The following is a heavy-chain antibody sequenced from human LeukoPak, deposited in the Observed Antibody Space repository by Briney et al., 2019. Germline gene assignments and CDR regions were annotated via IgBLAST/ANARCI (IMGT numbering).Heavy chain of an antibody. D-gene: IGHD1-26*01. J-gene: IGHJ4*02. CDR1: GGSISNYY. CDR3: AREIIRGSDYEANLDY. V-gene: IGHV4-4*07. Sequence: SETLSLTCTVSGGSISNYYWTWIRQPAGKGLEWIGRIYSSGSTNYNPSLKSRATMSLDTSNNQFSLKLSSVTAADTAVYYCAREIIRGSDYEANLDYWGQGTLVTVSA. CDR2: IYSSGST.